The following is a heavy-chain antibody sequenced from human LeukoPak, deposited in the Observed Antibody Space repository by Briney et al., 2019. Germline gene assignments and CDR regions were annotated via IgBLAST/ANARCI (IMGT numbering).Heavy chain of an antibody. CDR2: ISGYNGNT. J-gene: IGHJ4*02. V-gene: IGHV1-18*01. Sequence: GASVKVSCKASGYTFTNYGITWVRQAPGQGFEWMGWISGYNGNTNYAQKLQGRVTMTTDTSTSTTYMELRSLRSDDTAVYYCARGPHYGDNGAPDFDYWGQGTLVTVSS. D-gene: IGHD4-17*01. CDR3: ARGPHYGDNGAPDFDY. CDR1: GYTFTNYG.